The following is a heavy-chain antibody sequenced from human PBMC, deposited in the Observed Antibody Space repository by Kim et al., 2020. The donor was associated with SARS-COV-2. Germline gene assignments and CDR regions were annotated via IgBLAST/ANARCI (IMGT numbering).Heavy chain of an antibody. CDR3: AREGVTMVRGVITPNVFDY. Sequence: SETLSLTCAVSGGSISSSNWWSWVRQPPGKGLEWIGEIYHSGSTNYNPSLKSRVTISVDKSKNQFSLKLSSVTAADTAVYYCAREGVTMVRGVITPNVFDYWGQGTLVTVSS. D-gene: IGHD3-10*01. CDR2: IYHSGST. CDR1: GGSISSSNW. J-gene: IGHJ4*02. V-gene: IGHV4-4*02.